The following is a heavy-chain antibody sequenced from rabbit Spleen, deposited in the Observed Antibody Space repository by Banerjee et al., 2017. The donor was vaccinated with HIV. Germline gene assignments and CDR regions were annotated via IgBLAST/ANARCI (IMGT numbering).Heavy chain of an antibody. CDR3: VRGASSSGYYNL. Sequence: QSLEESGGDLVKPGASLTLTCTASGFSLSSYYMCWVRQAPGKGLEWIGYIDLVFGSTHYASWVNGRFTISSHNAQNTLYLQLNSLTVADTATYFCVRGASSSGYYNLWGPGTLVTVS. D-gene: IGHD1-1*01. CDR2: IDLVFGST. CDR1: GFSLSSYY. V-gene: IGHV1S7*01. J-gene: IGHJ4*01.